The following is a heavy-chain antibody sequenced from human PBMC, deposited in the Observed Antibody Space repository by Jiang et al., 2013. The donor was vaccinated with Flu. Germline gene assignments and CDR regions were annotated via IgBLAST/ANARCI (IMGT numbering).Heavy chain of an antibody. CDR1: GFSLSTSGVG. Sequence: TFSGFSLSTSGVGVGWIRQPPGKALEWLALIYWDGDERYSPSLRSRLTITKDTSKNQVVLTLSNMDPVDTATYYCAHLQWLQRAGPYCFDYWGQGTLVTVSS. D-gene: IGHD6-19*01. V-gene: IGHV2-5*02. CDR3: AHLQWLQRAGPYCFDY. CDR2: IYWDGDE. J-gene: IGHJ4*02.